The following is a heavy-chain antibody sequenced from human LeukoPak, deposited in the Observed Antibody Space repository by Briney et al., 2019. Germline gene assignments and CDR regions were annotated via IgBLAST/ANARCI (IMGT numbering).Heavy chain of an antibody. CDR3: ARVIAAAGFDY. V-gene: IGHV3-48*03. CDR2: ISSSGSTI. Sequence: GGSLRLSCAASGFTFSSYEMNWARQAPGKGLEWVSYISSSGSTIYYADSVKGRFTISRDNSKNTLYLQMNSLRAEDTAVYYCARVIAAAGFDYWGQGTLVTVSS. D-gene: IGHD6-13*01. J-gene: IGHJ4*02. CDR1: GFTFSSYE.